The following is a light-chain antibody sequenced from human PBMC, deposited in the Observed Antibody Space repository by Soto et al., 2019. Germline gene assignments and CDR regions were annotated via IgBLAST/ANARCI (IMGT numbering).Light chain of an antibody. J-gene: IGKJ2*01. CDR2: LGS. CDR3: MQTLQTPPYT. Sequence: DIVLTQSPLSLPVTPGEPASISCRSSQSLLHSTGYNYLNWYMQKPGQPPQLLLYLGSHRASGVPDRFSGSGSGTDFILDISRVAAEDVGVYYCMQTLQTPPYTFGQGTKLEIK. V-gene: IGKV2-28*01. CDR1: QSLLHSTGYNY.